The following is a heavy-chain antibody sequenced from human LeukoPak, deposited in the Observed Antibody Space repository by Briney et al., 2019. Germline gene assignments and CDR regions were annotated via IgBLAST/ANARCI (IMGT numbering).Heavy chain of an antibody. D-gene: IGHD2/OR15-2a*01. V-gene: IGHV3-21*01. J-gene: IGHJ5*02. CDR3: ARGDDYLPFDH. Sequence: GGSLRLSCAASGFTFSSYSMTWVRQAPGKGLEWVARISGSSFNYINYADSVKGRFTVSRDNARNSLYLQMNSLRVEDTGVYYCARGDDYLPFDHWGQGNLVTVS. CDR2: ISGSSFNYI. CDR1: GFTFSSYS.